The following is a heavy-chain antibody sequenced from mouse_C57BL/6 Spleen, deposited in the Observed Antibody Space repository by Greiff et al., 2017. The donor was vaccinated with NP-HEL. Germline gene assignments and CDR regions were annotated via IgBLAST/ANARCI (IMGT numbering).Heavy chain of an antibody. CDR3: SLLSYYSSSSWFAY. J-gene: IGHJ3*01. CDR1: GYAFTNYL. CDR2: INPGSGGT. D-gene: IGHD2-5*01. V-gene: IGHV1-54*01. Sequence: QVQLQQSGAELVRPGTSVKVSCKASGYAFTNYLIEWVKQRPGQGLEWIGVINPGSGGTNYNEKFKGKATLTADKSSSTAYRQLSSLTSEDSAVYFCSLLSYYSSSSWFAYWGQGTLVTVSA.